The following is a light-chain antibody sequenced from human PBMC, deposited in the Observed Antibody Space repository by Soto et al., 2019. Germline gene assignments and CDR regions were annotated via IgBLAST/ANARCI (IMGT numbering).Light chain of an antibody. CDR2: GAS. J-gene: IGKJ4*01. CDR1: QTINNN. Sequence: VMTQAPATLSVSPGERSTLSCRASQTINNNIAWYQLKDGQVPRLLIYGASTRATDIPARFSGSGSGTEFTLTISRLEPEDFAVYYCQQYGSSPPLSFGGGTKVDIK. CDR3: QQYGSSPPLS. V-gene: IGKV3-15*01.